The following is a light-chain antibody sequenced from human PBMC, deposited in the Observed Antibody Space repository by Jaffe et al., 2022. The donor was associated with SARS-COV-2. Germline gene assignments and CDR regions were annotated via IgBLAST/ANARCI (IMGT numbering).Light chain of an antibody. Sequence: QSVLTQPPSMSGAPGQWVTISCTGSSSNIGAGYDVHWYQQLPGTAPKLLIYGNNNRPSGVPDRFSGSESGTSASLAISGLQAEDEADYYCQSYDSSLSGSVFGGGTKLTVL. CDR3: QSYDSSLSGSV. V-gene: IGLV1-40*01. CDR2: GNN. J-gene: IGLJ2*01. CDR1: SSNIGAGYD.